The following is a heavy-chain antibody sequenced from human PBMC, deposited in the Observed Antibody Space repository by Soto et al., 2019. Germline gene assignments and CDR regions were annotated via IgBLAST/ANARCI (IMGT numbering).Heavy chain of an antibody. CDR3: GRVLDY. V-gene: IGHV3-30-3*01. Sequence: QVQLVESGGGVVQPGRSLRLSCAASGFTFSSYAMHWVRQAPGKGLEWVAVISYDGSNKYYADSVKGRFTISRDNSKNTLYLQMNSMRAEDTAVYYCGRVLDYWGQGTLVTVSS. D-gene: IGHD1-1*01. CDR1: GFTFSSYA. J-gene: IGHJ4*02. CDR2: ISYDGSNK.